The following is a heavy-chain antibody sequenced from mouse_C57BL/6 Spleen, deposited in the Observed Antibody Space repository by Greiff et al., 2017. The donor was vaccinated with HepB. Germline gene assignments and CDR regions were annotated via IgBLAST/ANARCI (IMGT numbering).Heavy chain of an antibody. CDR2: INPNNGGT. CDR3: ARTAQATWDWFAY. D-gene: IGHD3-2*02. Sequence: EVQLQQSGPELVKPGASVKISCKASGYTFTDYYMNWVKQSHGKSLEWIGDINPNNGGTSYNQKFKGKATLTVDKSSSTAYMELRSLTSEDSAVYYCARTAQATWDWFAYWGQGTLVTVSA. CDR1: GYTFTDYY. J-gene: IGHJ3*01. V-gene: IGHV1-26*01.